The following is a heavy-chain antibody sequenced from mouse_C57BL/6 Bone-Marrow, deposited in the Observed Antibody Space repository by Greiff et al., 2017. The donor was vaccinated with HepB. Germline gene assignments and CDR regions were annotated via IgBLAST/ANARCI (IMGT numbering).Heavy chain of an antibody. D-gene: IGHD2-14*01. V-gene: IGHV3-6*01. CDR2: ISYDGSN. CDR3: ARKEGIGY. Sequence: EVKLQESGPGLVKPSQSLSLTCSVTGYSITSGYYWNWIRQFPGNKLEWMGYISYDGSNNYNPSLKNRISITRDTSKNQFFLKLNSVTTEDTATYYCARKEGIGYWGQGTTLTVSS. J-gene: IGHJ2*01. CDR1: GYSITSGYY.